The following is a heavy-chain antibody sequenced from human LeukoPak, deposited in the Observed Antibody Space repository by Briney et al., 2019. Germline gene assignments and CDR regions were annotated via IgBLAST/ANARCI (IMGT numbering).Heavy chain of an antibody. CDR1: GFTFSNYS. CDR3: AKDYGPKQLVFFDS. Sequence: GGSLRLSCVVSGFTFSNYSMNWVRQAPGKGLEWVSAISDNGGTTFYADSVKGRFTITRDNSKNTLYVQMNSLRGGDTAVYYCAKDYGPKQLVFFDSWGQGTLVTVSS. V-gene: IGHV3-23*01. CDR2: ISDNGGTT. J-gene: IGHJ4*02. D-gene: IGHD6-13*01.